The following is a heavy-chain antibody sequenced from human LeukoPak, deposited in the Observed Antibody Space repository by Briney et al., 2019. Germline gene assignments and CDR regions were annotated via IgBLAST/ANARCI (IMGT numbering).Heavy chain of an antibody. CDR2: INPNSGGT. Sequence: ASVKVSCKASGYTFTGYYMHWVRQAPGQWLEWMGWINPNSGGTNYAQKFQGRVTMTRDTSISTAYMELSRLRSDDTAVYYCASPGYRSSGNWFDPCGQGTLVTVSS. CDR1: GYTFTGYY. D-gene: IGHD6-13*01. V-gene: IGHV1-2*02. J-gene: IGHJ5*02. CDR3: ASPGYRSSGNWFDP.